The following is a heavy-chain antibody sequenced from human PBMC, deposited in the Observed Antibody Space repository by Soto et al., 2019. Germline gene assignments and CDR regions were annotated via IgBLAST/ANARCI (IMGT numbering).Heavy chain of an antibody. CDR1: GGTFSSYA. Sequence: QVQLVQSGAEVKKPGSSVKVSCKASGGTFSSYAISWVRQAPGQGLEWMGGIIPIFGTANYAKKLQGRVTITADESTSTAYMELSSLRSEDTAGYYCARDLRPGSSWSPGHWGQGTLVTVSS. J-gene: IGHJ4*02. CDR2: IIPIFGTA. D-gene: IGHD6-13*01. V-gene: IGHV1-69*01. CDR3: ARDLRPGSSWSPGH.